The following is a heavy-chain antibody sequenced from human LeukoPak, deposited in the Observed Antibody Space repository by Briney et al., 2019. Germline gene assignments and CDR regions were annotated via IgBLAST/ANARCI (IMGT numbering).Heavy chain of an antibody. Sequence: PSETLSLTCTVSGGSLSSSSYYWGWVRQPPREGLEWVGSIYYSGSTEYNLSLKSRVTISVDTSRNQFSLKLSSVTAADTAVYYCARHQSYGSGTYYAPFDNWGQGSLVTVSS. CDR1: GGSLSSSSYY. J-gene: IGHJ4*02. V-gene: IGHV4-39*01. CDR3: ARHQSYGSGTYYAPFDN. CDR2: IYYSGST. D-gene: IGHD3-10*01.